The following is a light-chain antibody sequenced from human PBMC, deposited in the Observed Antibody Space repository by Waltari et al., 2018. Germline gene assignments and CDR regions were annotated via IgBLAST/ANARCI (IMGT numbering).Light chain of an antibody. CDR3: QQCNSYLLT. V-gene: IGKV1-5*03. Sequence: DIQMTQSPSTLSASVGDRVTITCRASQSIGSSLAWYQQKPGKAPKVVIYEASSLECGVPSRFSGSGSETEVTLTISSLQPDDFATYYCQQCNSYLLTFGGGTKVEIK. J-gene: IGKJ4*01. CDR1: QSIGSS. CDR2: EAS.